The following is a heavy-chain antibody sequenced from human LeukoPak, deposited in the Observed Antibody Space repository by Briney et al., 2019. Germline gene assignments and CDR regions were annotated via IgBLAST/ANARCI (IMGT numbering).Heavy chain of an antibody. CDR3: ARHDSSGYSPFWYFDR. V-gene: IGHV3-21*01. CDR2: ISTSSVYK. Sequence: GGSLRLSCEASGLIFSVYSMCWVRQAPGKGLEWVSTISTSSVYKYYADSVKGRFTISRDNAKNSLFLQMNSLRAEDTAMYYCARHDSSGYSPFWYFDRWGRGTLVTVSS. J-gene: IGHJ2*01. CDR1: GLIFSVYS. D-gene: IGHD3-22*01.